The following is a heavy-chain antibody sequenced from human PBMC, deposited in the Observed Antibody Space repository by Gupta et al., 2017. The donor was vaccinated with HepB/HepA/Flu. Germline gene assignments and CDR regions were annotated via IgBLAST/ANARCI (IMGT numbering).Heavy chain of an antibody. J-gene: IGHJ4*02. CDR1: GDTFSSYA. Sequence: QVQLVQSGAEVKKPGSSVKVSCKASGDTFSSYAITWVRQAPGQGLEWMGGIIPIFGTATYAQKFQGSVTITTDESTSTAYMELSSLRSEDTAVYYCARAGGGSIVGATTFFDYWGQGTLVTVSS. CDR2: IIPIFGTA. D-gene: IGHD1-26*01. CDR3: ARAGGGSIVGATTFFDY. V-gene: IGHV1-69*01.